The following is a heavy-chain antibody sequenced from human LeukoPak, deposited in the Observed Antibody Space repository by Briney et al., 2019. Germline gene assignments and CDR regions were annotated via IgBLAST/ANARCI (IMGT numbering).Heavy chain of an antibody. Sequence: GGSRRLSCAASGFTFSSSGMHWVRQPPGRGREWGAVISNVGSNKYYADSVKGRFTISRDNSKNTLYLQMNSLRAEDTAVYYCAKDLRAYYYGSGSFDYWGQGTLVTVSS. J-gene: IGHJ4*02. CDR1: GFTFSSSG. CDR2: ISNVGSNK. V-gene: IGHV3-30*18. D-gene: IGHD3-10*01. CDR3: AKDLRAYYYGSGSFDY.